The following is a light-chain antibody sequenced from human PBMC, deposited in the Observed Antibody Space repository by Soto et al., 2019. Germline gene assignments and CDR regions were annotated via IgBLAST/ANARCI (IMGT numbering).Light chain of an antibody. CDR1: SSDVGGSKY. CDR2: EVT. J-gene: IGLJ2*01. Sequence: QSVLTQPPSASGSPGQSVTISCTGTSSDVGGSKYVSWYQQYPGKAPKLIIHEVTKRPSGVPDRFSGSKSGNTASLTVSGLQAEDEGDYYCSAYTHSNQSTFGGGTKLTVL. V-gene: IGLV2-8*01. CDR3: SAYTHSNQST.